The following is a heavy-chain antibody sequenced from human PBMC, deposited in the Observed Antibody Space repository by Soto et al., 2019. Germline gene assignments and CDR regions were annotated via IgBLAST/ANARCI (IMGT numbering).Heavy chain of an antibody. D-gene: IGHD2-2*02. CDR3: ARNTYTTGGDFDY. J-gene: IGHJ4*02. Sequence: VQLLESGGGLVQPGGSLTLSCAASGFIFSSIGMSRVRQAPGKGLVWVSAIRSTGDSTYYADSVRGRFTISRDNSKNTLYLQMNSLRAEDTAIYYCARNTYTTGGDFDYWGQGSLVTVSS. CDR1: GFIFSSIG. V-gene: IGHV3-23*01. CDR2: IRSTGDST.